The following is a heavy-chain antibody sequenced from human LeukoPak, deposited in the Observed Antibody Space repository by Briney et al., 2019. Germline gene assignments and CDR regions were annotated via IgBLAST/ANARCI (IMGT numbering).Heavy chain of an antibody. CDR2: ISTGSSTT. CDR3: ARVAAGYSVNYFDY. J-gene: IGHJ4*02. V-gene: IGHV3-48*02. D-gene: IGHD4-23*01. Sequence: GGSLRLSCAASEFAFSTYNMNWVRQAPGRGLEWVSYISTGSSTTYYADSVKGRFTISRDNVENSLYLQMNSLRDEDTAVYYCARVAAGYSVNYFDYWGQGTLVTVSS. CDR1: EFAFSTYN.